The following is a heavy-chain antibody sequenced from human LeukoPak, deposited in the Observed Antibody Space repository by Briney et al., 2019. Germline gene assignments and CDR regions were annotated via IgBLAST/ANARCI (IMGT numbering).Heavy chain of an antibody. CDR1: GFTFSSYA. Sequence: GGSLRLSCAASGFTFSSYAMSWVRQAPGKGREWVSAISGSGGSTYYADSVKGRFTISRDNSKNTLYLQMNSLRAEDTAVYYCAKDCRITMVRGVISTDAFDIWGQGTMVTVSS. CDR3: AKDCRITMVRGVISTDAFDI. J-gene: IGHJ3*02. D-gene: IGHD3-10*01. V-gene: IGHV3-23*01. CDR2: ISGSGGST.